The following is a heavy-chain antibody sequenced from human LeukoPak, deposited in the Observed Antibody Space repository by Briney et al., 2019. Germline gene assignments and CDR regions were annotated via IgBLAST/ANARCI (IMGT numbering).Heavy chain of an antibody. CDR2: ISGSGGST. Sequence: GGSLRLSCAASGFTFSSYAMSWVRQAPGKGLEWVSVISGSGGSTHYAGSVKGRFTISRDNSENTLYLQMDSLRAEDTAVYYCASGIAVGTAADYWGQGTLVTVSS. D-gene: IGHD6-19*01. J-gene: IGHJ4*02. CDR3: ASGIAVGTAADY. CDR1: GFTFSSYA. V-gene: IGHV3-23*01.